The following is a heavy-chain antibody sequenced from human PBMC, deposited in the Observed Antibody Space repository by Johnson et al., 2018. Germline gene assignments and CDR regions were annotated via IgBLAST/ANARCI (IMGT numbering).Heavy chain of an antibody. CDR2: ISGIGDST. D-gene: IGHD3-22*01. V-gene: IGHV3-23*04. Sequence: QLVQSGGGLVQPGGSLRLSCAASGFTFSNYPMSWVRQAPGKGLEWVSYISGIGDSTYYAASVRGRFTISRDNSKNPLYLQMHRLRDDDTAIYYCAKDRNTLTTIITYAFDIWGQGTMVTVSS. CDR3: AKDRNTLTTIITYAFDI. J-gene: IGHJ3*02. CDR1: GFTFSNYP.